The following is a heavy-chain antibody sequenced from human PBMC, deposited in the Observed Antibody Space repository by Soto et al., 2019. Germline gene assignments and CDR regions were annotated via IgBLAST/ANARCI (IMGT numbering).Heavy chain of an antibody. CDR1: GGTFSSYA. Sequence: SVKVSCKASGGTFSSYAISWVRQAPGQGLEWMGGIIPIFGTANYAQKFQGRVTITADKSTSTAYMELNSLRSDDTALYYCARSSKLLCDYFDYWGPGTPVTVSS. V-gene: IGHV1-69*06. D-gene: IGHD3-10*02. J-gene: IGHJ4*02. CDR3: ARSSKLLCDYFDY. CDR2: IIPIFGTA.